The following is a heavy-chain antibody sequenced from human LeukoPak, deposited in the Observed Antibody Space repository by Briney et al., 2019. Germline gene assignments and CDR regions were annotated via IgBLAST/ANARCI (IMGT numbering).Heavy chain of an antibody. J-gene: IGHJ4*02. CDR1: GFTFSSYA. D-gene: IGHD5-18*01. CDR3: AKVRGYRNYFDY. CDR2: ISGSGGST. V-gene: IGHV3-23*01. Sequence: PGGSLRLSCAASGFTFSSYAMSWVRQAPGKGLEWVSAISGSGGSTYYADSVKGRFTIPRDNSKNTLYLQMNSLRAEDTAVYYCAKVRGYRNYFDYWGQGTLVTVSS.